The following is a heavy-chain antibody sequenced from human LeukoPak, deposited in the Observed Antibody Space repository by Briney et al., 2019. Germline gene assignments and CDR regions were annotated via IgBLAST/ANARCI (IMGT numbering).Heavy chain of an antibody. CDR1: GGSISSYY. J-gene: IGHJ3*02. D-gene: IGHD3-22*01. Sequence: SETLSLTCTVSGGSISSYYWSWIRQPPGKGLEWIGYIYYSGSTNYNPSLKSRVTISVDTSKNQFSLKLSSVTAADTAVYYCARTRGYYDSSGYPYDAFGIWGQGTMVTVSS. CDR2: IYYSGST. CDR3: ARTRGYYDSSGYPYDAFGI. V-gene: IGHV4-59*01.